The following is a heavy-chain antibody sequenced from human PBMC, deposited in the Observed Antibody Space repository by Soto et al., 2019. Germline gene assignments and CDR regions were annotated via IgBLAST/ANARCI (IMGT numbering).Heavy chain of an antibody. CDR3: ATEHRILTGYWFDY. D-gene: IGHD3-9*01. J-gene: IGHJ4*02. V-gene: IGHV1-24*01. CDR2: FDPEDGET. CDR1: RYTLTELS. Sequence: ASVKVSCKVSRYTLTELSMHWVRQAPGEGLEWMGGFDPEDGETIYAQKFQGRVTMTEDTSTDTAYMELSSLRSEDTAVYYCATEHRILTGYWFDYWGQGTLVTVSS.